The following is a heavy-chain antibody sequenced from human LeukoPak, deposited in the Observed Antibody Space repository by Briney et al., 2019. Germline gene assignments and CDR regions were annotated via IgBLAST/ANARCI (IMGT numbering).Heavy chain of an antibody. J-gene: IGHJ4*02. CDR1: GFTFCSYG. Sequence: GGSLRLSCAASGFTFCSYGMHWVRQAPGKGLEWVAFIRYDGSNKYYADSVKGRFTISRDNSKNTLYLQMNSLRAEDTAVYYCAKKGYTVVTRGNYFDYWGQGTLVTVSS. V-gene: IGHV3-30*02. CDR2: IRYDGSNK. D-gene: IGHD4-23*01. CDR3: AKKGYTVVTRGNYFDY.